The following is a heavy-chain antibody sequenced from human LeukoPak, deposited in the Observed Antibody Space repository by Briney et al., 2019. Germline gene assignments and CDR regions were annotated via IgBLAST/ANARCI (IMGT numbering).Heavy chain of an antibody. Sequence: GASVKVSCKASGYTFTGYYMHWVRQAPGQGREWMAWINPNSGGTNYAQKFQGRVTMTRDTSISTAYMELSRLRSDDTAVYYCARVGVVQQTFDYWGQGTLVTVSS. D-gene: IGHD6-13*01. J-gene: IGHJ4*02. CDR2: INPNSGGT. CDR1: GYTFTGYY. V-gene: IGHV1-2*02. CDR3: ARVGVVQQTFDY.